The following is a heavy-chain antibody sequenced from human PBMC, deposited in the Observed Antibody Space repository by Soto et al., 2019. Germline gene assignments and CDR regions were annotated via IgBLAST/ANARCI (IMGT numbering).Heavy chain of an antibody. CDR3: ARFKRYYDSSGPINDY. V-gene: IGHV5-51*01. Sequence: GESLKISCKGSGYSFTSYWIGWVRQMPGKGLEWMGIIYPGDSDTRYSPSSQGQVTISADKSISTAYLQWSSLKASDTAMYYCARFKRYYDSSGPINDYWGQGTLVTVSS. CDR2: IYPGDSDT. J-gene: IGHJ4*02. CDR1: GYSFTSYW. D-gene: IGHD3-22*01.